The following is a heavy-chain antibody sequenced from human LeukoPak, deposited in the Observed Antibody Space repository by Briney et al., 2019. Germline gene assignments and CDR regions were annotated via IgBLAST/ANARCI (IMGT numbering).Heavy chain of an antibody. CDR3: ARDGTVTAGPFDP. J-gene: IGHJ5*02. CDR1: EIPFSSFG. CDR2: IWYDGSNK. D-gene: IGHD4-17*01. V-gene: IGHV3-33*01. Sequence: GGSLRLSCAAPEIPFSSFGMHCLRQAPGKGLDWVAFIWYDGSNKYYTDSVKGRFTISRDNSKNTLYLQMNSLTAEDTAVYYCARDGTVTAGPFDPWGGGTLVTVSS.